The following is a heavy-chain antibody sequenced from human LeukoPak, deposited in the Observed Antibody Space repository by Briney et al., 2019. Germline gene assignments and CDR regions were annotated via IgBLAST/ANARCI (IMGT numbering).Heavy chain of an antibody. J-gene: IGHJ3*02. CDR1: GYSFTSYW. V-gene: IGHV5-51*01. Sequence: GESLKISCKGSGYSFTSYWIGWVRQMPGKGLEWMGIIYPGDSDTRYSPSFQGQVTISADKSISTAYLQWSSLKASDTAMYYCASVYGSGSYYRNPDAFDIWGQGTMVTVSS. D-gene: IGHD3-10*01. CDR3: ASVYGSGSYYRNPDAFDI. CDR2: IYPGDSDT.